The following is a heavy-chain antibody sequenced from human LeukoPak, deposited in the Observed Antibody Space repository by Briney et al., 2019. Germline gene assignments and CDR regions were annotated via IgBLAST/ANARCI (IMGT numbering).Heavy chain of an antibody. CDR1: GYTFTGHY. D-gene: IGHD1-26*01. V-gene: IGHV1-2*02. J-gene: IGHJ4*02. CDR2: INPNSGGT. Sequence: WASVKVSCKASGYTFTGHYIHWVRQAPGQGLEWMGWINPNSGGTKYAQKFQGRVTMTRDTSISTVYMEQSSLRSDDTAVYYCAKGRLSGSYNRFDYWGLGTLVTVSS. CDR3: AKGRLSGSYNRFDY.